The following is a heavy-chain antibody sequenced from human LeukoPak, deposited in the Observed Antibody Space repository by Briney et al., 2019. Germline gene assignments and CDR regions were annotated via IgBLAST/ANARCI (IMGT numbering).Heavy chain of an antibody. J-gene: IGHJ4*02. CDR1: GFTFSSYG. CDR2: ISYDGSNK. Sequence: PGGSLRLSCAASGFTFSSYGMHWVRQAPGKGLEWVAVISYDGSNKYYADSVKGRFTISRDNSKNTLYLQMNSLRAEDTAVYYCARGFTIFGVVSDYWGQGTLVTVSS. CDR3: ARGFTIFGVVSDY. D-gene: IGHD3-3*01. V-gene: IGHV3-30*03.